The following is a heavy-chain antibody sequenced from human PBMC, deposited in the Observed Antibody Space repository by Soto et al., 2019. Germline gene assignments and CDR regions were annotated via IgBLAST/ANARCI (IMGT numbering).Heavy chain of an antibody. CDR2: IYGGGST. Sequence: GGSLRLSCADSGFTVSSNYMSWVRQAPGKGLEWVSVIYGGGSTYYADSVKGRFTVSRDNSKNTLYLQMNSLRAEDTAVYYCASHPRRGYCSGGSCLWGQGTLVTV. CDR3: ASHPRRGYCSGGSCL. J-gene: IGHJ4*02. D-gene: IGHD2-15*01. CDR1: GFTVSSNY. V-gene: IGHV3-53*01.